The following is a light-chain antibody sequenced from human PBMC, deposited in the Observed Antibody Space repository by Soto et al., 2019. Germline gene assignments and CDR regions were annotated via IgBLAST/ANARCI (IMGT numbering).Light chain of an antibody. CDR3: QQYGSSLP. Sequence: IVLTQSPGTLSLSPGERATVSCRASQSVSSSYLAWYQQKPGQAPRLLIYGASSRATGIPDRFSGSGSGTDFTLTISRLEPDDFAVYYCQQYGSSLPFGQGTRLEIK. V-gene: IGKV3-20*01. CDR2: GAS. CDR1: QSVSSSY. J-gene: IGKJ5*01.